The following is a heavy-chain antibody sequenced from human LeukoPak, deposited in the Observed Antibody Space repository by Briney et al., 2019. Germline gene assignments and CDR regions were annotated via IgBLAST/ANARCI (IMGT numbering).Heavy chain of an antibody. CDR2: FDPEDGET. V-gene: IGHV1-24*01. D-gene: IGHD6-19*01. J-gene: IGHJ4*02. Sequence: ASVKVSCKVSGYTLTELSMHWVRQAPGKGLEWMGGFDPEDGETIYAQKFQGRVTMTEDTSTDTAYMELSSLRSEDTAVYYCATRDSYSSGWYYRPSSFDYWGQGTLVTVSS. CDR3: ATRDSYSSGWYYRPSSFDY. CDR1: GYTLTELS.